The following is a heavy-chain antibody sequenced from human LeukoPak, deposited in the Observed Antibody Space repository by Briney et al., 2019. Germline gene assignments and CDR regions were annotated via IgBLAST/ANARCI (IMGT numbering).Heavy chain of an antibody. CDR3: ARGRGIAAAGKGYYYYYYMDV. CDR2: INHSGST. CDR1: GGSISSYY. Sequence: SETLSLTCTVSGGSISSYYWSWIRHPPGKGLEWIGEINHSGSTNYNPSLKSRVTISVDTSKNQFSLKLSSVTAADTAVYYCARGRGIAAAGKGYYYYYYMDVWGKGTTVTVSS. J-gene: IGHJ6*03. V-gene: IGHV4-34*01. D-gene: IGHD6-13*01.